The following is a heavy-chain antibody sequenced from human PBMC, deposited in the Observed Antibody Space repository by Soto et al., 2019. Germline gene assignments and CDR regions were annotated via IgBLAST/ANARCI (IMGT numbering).Heavy chain of an antibody. D-gene: IGHD2-21*02. Sequence: WPCQENGQGLEWLGIINPSGGYTTYAQRFLGRVTMTSDTSTSTVHMELGSLTSEDTAVYYCARGGGIGVVTPLYDHWRQGSLVTVSS. CDR3: ARGGGIGVVTPLYDH. CDR2: INPSGGYT. V-gene: IGHV1-46*03. J-gene: IGHJ4*02.